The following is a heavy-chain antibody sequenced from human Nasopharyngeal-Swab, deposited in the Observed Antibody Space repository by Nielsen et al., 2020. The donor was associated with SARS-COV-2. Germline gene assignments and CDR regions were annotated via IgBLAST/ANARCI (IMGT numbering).Heavy chain of an antibody. CDR1: GFTFSSYA. J-gene: IGHJ4*02. V-gene: IGHV3-23*01. D-gene: IGHD5-18*01. Sequence: GGSLRLSYEASGFTFSSYAMSWVRQAPGKGLEWVSAISGSGGSTYYADSVKGRFTISRDNSKNTLYLQMNSLRAEDTAVYYCAKDWGLWLQAYYFDYWGQGTLVTVSS. CDR3: AKDWGLWLQAYYFDY. CDR2: ISGSGGST.